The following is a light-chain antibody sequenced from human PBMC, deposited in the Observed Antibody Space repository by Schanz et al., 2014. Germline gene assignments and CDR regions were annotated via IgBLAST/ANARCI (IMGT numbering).Light chain of an antibody. V-gene: IGKV3-20*01. Sequence: EIVMTQSPATLSVSPGERATLSCRASQSVSSNLAWYQQTPGQAPRLLIYGASSRATGIPDRFSGSGSGTDFSLTITRLEPEDSAVYYCQRYGTSPPLTFGGGTKIDIK. J-gene: IGKJ4*01. CDR3: QRYGTSPPLT. CDR1: QSVSSN. CDR2: GAS.